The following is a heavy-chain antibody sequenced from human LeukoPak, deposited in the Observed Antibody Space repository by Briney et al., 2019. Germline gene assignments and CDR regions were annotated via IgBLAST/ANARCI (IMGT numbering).Heavy chain of an antibody. J-gene: IGHJ3*02. CDR3: ARVEDDAFDI. V-gene: IGHV4-59*01. Sequence: SETLSLTCTVSGGSISSYYWSWIRQPPGKGLEWIGYIYYSGSTNYNPSLKSRVTISVDTSKNQFSLKLSSVTAADTAVYYCARVEDDAFDIWGQGTMVTVSS. CDR2: IYYSGST. CDR1: GGSISSYY.